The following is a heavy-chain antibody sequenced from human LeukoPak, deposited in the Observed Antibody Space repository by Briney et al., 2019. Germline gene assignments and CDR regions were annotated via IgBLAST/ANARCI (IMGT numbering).Heavy chain of an antibody. CDR2: ISSSGSTI. CDR3: ARDFDGNLDY. CDR1: GFTFSRYE. J-gene: IGHJ4*02. Sequence: GGSLRLSCAASGFTFSRYEMNWVRQAPGKGLEWVSYISSSGSTIYYADSVKGRFTISRDNAKNSLYLQMNSLRAEDTAVYYCARDFDGNLDYWGQGTLVTVSS. V-gene: IGHV3-48*03. D-gene: IGHD1-14*01.